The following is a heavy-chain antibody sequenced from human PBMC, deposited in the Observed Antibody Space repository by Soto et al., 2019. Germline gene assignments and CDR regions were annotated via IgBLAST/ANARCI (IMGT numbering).Heavy chain of an antibody. J-gene: IGHJ4*02. CDR2: IKEDGSEK. V-gene: IGHV3-7*04. CDR3: VRSSGWIMDF. CDR1: ESSLSYHW. D-gene: IGHD6-19*01. Sequence: EVQLVESGGGLVQPGGSLRLSCAASESSLSYHWFSWVRQAPGKGLEWVANIKEDGSEKNYVDSVRGRFTISRDNAKNSQYLQMNSLRAEDTAVYYCVRSSGWIMDFWGQGTLVTVSS.